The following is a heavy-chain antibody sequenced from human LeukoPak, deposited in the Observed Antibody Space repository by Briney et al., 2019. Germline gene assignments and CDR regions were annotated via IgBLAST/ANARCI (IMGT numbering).Heavy chain of an antibody. V-gene: IGHV5-51*01. J-gene: IGHJ5*02. CDR1: GYSFTSYW. D-gene: IGHD3-10*01. Sequence: GESLKISCKGSGYSFTSYWIGWVRQMPGKGLEWMGIIYPGDSDTRYGPSFQGQVTISADKSISTAYLQWSSLKASDTAMYYCARSRISYYYGSGSYLPPWFDPWGQGTLVTVSS. CDR3: ARSRISYYYGSGSYLPPWFDP. CDR2: IYPGDSDT.